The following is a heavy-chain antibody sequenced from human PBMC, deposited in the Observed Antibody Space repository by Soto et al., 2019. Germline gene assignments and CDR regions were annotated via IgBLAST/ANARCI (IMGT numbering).Heavy chain of an antibody. Sequence: EVQLVESGGGLVHPGGSLRLSCAASGFMFTSYSMSWVRQAPGKGLEWVTNIDQHGSENKYVDSVKGRFTISRDNARNSVALQMNRLIAEDTAVYYCAIREYDYWSNYYYFDHFAQRTLVTVSS. D-gene: IGHD3-3*01. CDR2: IDQHGSEN. V-gene: IGHV3-7*03. J-gene: IGHJ4*02. CDR1: GFMFTSYS. CDR3: AIREYDYWSNYYYFDH.